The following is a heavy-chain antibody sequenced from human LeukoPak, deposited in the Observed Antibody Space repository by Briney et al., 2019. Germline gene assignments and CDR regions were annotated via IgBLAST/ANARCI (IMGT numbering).Heavy chain of an antibody. J-gene: IGHJ4*02. D-gene: IGHD2-15*01. CDR2: SSSSGSTI. CDR3: ARGRPTGSSRRFVVQ. Sequence: GGSLRLSCAASGFTFSSYEMNWVRQAPGKGLEWVSYSSSSGSTIYYADSVKGRFTISRDNAKNSLYLQMNSLRAEDTAVYYCARGRPTGSSRRFVVQWGQGTLVTVSS. V-gene: IGHV3-48*03. CDR1: GFTFSSYE.